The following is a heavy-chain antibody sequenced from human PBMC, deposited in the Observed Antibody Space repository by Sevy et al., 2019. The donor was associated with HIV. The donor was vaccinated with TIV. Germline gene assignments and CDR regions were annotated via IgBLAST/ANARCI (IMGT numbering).Heavy chain of an antibody. CDR2: VNPNSGST. V-gene: IGHV1-2*06. D-gene: IGHD4-4*01. J-gene: IGHJ4*02. CDR3: ARYRSATTPNVRCLDS. Sequence: ASVKVSCKTSGYTFTGYYIQWVRKAPGHGLEWMGRVNPNSGSTNYAQQFQGRVTMTRDTSITTAYMELNRLRSDDTAVYVCARYRSATTPNVRCLDSWCKGTLVTVSS. CDR1: GYTFTGYY.